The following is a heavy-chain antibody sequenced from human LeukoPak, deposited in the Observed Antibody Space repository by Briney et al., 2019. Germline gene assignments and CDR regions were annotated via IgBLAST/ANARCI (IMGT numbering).Heavy chain of an antibody. Sequence: SETLSLTCTVSGGSISSSSYYWGWIRQLPGKGLEWTGSIFYSGSTYYNPSLKSRVTISVDTSKNQFSLKLSSVTASDTAMYYCARLGYCDSSSCYLRYHYYMDVWGKGTTVTVSS. CDR1: GGSISSSSYY. D-gene: IGHD2-2*01. J-gene: IGHJ6*03. V-gene: IGHV4-39*01. CDR3: ARLGYCDSSSCYLRYHYYMDV. CDR2: IFYSGST.